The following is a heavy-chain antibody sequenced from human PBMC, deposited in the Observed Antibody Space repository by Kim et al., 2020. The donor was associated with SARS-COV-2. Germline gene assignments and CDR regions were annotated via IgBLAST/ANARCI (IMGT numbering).Heavy chain of an antibody. V-gene: IGHV3-15*01. J-gene: IGHJ6*02. CDR2: IKSKTDGGTT. D-gene: IGHD3-3*01. Sequence: GGSLRLSCAASGFTFSNAWMSWVRQAPGKGLEWVGRIKSKTDGGTTDYAAPVKGRFTISRDDSKNTLYLQMNSLKTEDTAVYYCTTGITIFGARYYYYGMDVWGQGATVTVSS. CDR1: GFTFSNAW. CDR3: TTGITIFGARYYYYGMDV.